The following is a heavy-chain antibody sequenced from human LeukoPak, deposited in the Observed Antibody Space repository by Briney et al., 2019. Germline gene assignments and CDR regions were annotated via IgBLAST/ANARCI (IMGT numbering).Heavy chain of an antibody. Sequence: SETLSLTCTVSGGSISSYYWSWIRQPPGKGLEWIGYIYYSGGTNYNPSLKSRVTISVDTSKNQFSLKLSSVTAADTAVYYCARTVRDGIAAAGLFDYWGQGTLVTVS. D-gene: IGHD6-13*01. CDR1: GGSISSYY. J-gene: IGHJ4*02. CDR3: ARTVRDGIAAAGLFDY. V-gene: IGHV4-59*08. CDR2: IYYSGGT.